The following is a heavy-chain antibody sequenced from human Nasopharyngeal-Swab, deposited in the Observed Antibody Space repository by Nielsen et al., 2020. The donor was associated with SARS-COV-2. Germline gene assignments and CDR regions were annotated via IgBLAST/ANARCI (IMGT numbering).Heavy chain of an antibody. V-gene: IGHV4-59*08. J-gene: IGHJ3*01. CDR3: AAGYDERSYSRSWFDAFDV. CDR1: GGSINNFY. Sequence: SETLSLTCSVSGGSINNFYWTWIRQPPGKGLEWLAYISYSGATNYDPSPKSRVTISRDTSRNEFSLKLNSVTAADTAVYYCAAGYDERSYSRSWFDAFDVWGQGTVVTVSS. D-gene: IGHD6-13*01. CDR2: ISYSGAT.